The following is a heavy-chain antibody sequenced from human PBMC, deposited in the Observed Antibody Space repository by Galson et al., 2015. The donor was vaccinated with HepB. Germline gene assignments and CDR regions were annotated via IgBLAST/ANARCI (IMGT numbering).Heavy chain of an antibody. Sequence: SLRLSCAASGFTFSNAWMNWVRQAPGKGLEWVGRIKSKTDGGTTDYAAPVKGRFTISRDDSKNTLYLQMNGLKTEDTAVYYCTTRSGRDIVVVEFDAFDIWGQGTMVTVSS. CDR3: TTRSGRDIVVVEFDAFDI. V-gene: IGHV3-15*07. CDR1: GFTFSNAW. CDR2: IKSKTDGGTT. J-gene: IGHJ3*02. D-gene: IGHD2-15*01.